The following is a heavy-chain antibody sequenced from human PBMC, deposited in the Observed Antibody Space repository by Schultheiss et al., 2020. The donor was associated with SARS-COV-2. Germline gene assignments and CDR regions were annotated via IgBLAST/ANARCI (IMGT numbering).Heavy chain of an antibody. CDR3: ARAYDFWSGYHGYAFDI. J-gene: IGHJ3*02. D-gene: IGHD3-3*01. CDR2: ISAYNGNT. V-gene: IGHV1-18*04. Sequence: ASVKVSCKASGYTFTGYYMHWVRQAPGQGLEWMGWISAYNGNTNYAQKLQGRVTMTTDTSTSTAYMELRSLRSDDTAVYYCARAYDFWSGYHGYAFDIWGQGTMVTVSS. CDR1: GYTFTGYY.